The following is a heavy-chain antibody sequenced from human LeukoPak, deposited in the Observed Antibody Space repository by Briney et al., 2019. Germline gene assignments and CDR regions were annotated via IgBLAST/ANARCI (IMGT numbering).Heavy chain of an antibody. V-gene: IGHV3-13*01. CDR3: ASGERGFDY. CDR1: GFNFSSND. J-gene: IGHJ4*02. D-gene: IGHD7-27*01. CDR2: ISTAGDT. Sequence: GGSLRLSCAVSGFNFSSNDMHWVRQPTGKGLEWVSGISTAGDTYYPDSVKGRFTISRKNTKSSFYLQMNSLRAGDTAVYYCASGERGFDYWGQGTLVTVSS.